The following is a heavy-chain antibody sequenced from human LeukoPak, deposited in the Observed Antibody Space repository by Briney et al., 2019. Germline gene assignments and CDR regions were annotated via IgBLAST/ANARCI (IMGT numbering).Heavy chain of an antibody. Sequence: PSETLSLTCTVSGGSISSHYWSWIRQPPEKGLEWIGYIYYSGSTNYNPSLKSRVTISVDTSKNQFSLKLSSVTAADTAVYYCARVGAAGGYFDYWGQGTLVTVSS. J-gene: IGHJ4*02. CDR2: IYYSGST. D-gene: IGHD3-10*01. CDR1: GGSISSHY. CDR3: ARVGAAGGYFDY. V-gene: IGHV4-59*11.